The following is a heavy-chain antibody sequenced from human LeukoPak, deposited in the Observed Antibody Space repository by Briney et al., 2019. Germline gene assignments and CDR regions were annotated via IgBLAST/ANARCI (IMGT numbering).Heavy chain of an antibody. J-gene: IGHJ4*02. CDR3: AARTLSSSWYD. CDR2: IYPDDSDT. V-gene: IGHV5-51*03. Sequence: SGESLKISCKGSGYNFAGHWIGWVRQMPGKGLEWMGIIYPDDSDTRYSPSFQGQFIISADKSISTAYLQWSSLKASDTAMYYCAARTLSSSWYDWGQGTLVTVSS. D-gene: IGHD6-13*01. CDR1: GYNFAGHW.